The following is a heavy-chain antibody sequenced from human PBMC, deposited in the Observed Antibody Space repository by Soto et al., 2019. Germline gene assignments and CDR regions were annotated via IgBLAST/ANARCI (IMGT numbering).Heavy chain of an antibody. Sequence: EVQVLESGGGSIQPGGSLSLSCTTSKFIFSTYAMTWVRQAPGEGLEWVSSIRGSGDGTSCADSVRGRFTISRDNSKRTLYLRINSMRVEDTAVYYCTRDPKGDYSGAFDFWGQGMLVTVSS. D-gene: IGHD4-4*01. CDR1: KFIFSTYA. V-gene: IGHV3-23*01. CDR3: TRDPKGDYSGAFDF. J-gene: IGHJ3*01. CDR2: IRGSGDGT.